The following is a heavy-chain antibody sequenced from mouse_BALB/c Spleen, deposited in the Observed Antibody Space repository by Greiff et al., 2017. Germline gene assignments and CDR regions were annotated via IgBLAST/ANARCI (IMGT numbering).Heavy chain of an antibody. J-gene: IGHJ4*01. D-gene: IGHD1-1*01. CDR3: ARAYYYGSSSHAMDY. V-gene: IGHV3-2*02. Sequence: EVKLMESGPGLVKPSQSLSLTCTVTGYSITSDYAWNWIRQFPGNKLEWMGYISYSGSTSYNPSLKSRISITRDTSKNQFFLQLNSVTTEDTATYYCARAYYYGSSSHAMDYWGQGTSVTVSS. CDR2: ISYSGST. CDR1: GYSITSDYA.